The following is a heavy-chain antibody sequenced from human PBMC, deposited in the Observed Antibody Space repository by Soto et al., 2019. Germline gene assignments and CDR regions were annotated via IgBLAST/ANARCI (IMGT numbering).Heavy chain of an antibody. CDR1: GYTFTSYY. D-gene: IGHD4-17*01. J-gene: IGHJ2*01. Sequence: QVQLVQSGAEVKKPGASVKVSCKASGYTFTSYYMHWVRQAPGQGLEWMGIINPSGGSTSYAQKLQGRVTMXXDXSXXTVYMELSSLRSEDTAVYYCAITKEGDYDFSYFDLWGRGTLVTVSS. CDR3: AITKEGDYDFSYFDL. V-gene: IGHV1-46*03. CDR2: INPSGGST.